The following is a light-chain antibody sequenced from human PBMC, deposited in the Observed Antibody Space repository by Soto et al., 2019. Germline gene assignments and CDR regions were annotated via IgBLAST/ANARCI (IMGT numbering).Light chain of an antibody. J-gene: IGKJ5*01. CDR1: ESLLHRNGYNY. CDR3: MRSVQPPIT. CDR2: EVS. V-gene: IGKV2D-29*02. Sequence: EIVMTQSPVSLPVTPGEPASISCRASESLLHRNGYNYLDCYLQKPGQSPQLLIYEVSKRFSGVPDRFSGSGSGTHFTLKISRVEAEDVGVYYCMRSVQPPITFGQGTRLEIK.